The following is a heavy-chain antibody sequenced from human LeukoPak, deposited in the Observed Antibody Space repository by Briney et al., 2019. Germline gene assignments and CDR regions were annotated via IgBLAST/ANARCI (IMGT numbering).Heavy chain of an antibody. CDR1: GGSISSYY. V-gene: IGHV4-59*01. CDR3: ARVPPPVSAFDI. CDR2: IYYSGST. Sequence: PSETLSLTCTVSGGSISSYYWSWIRQPPGKGLEWIGYIYYSGSTNYNPSLKSRVTISVDTSKNQFSLKLSSVTAADTAVYYCARVPPPVSAFDIWGQGTMVTVSS. J-gene: IGHJ3*02.